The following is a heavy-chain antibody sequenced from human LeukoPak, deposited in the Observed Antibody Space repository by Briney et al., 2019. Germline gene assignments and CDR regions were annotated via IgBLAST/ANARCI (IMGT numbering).Heavy chain of an antibody. Sequence: SLTLSYPASGFTFLHHDMLWLRQPPRKEREWIGRAKNTYQKYKLQYAPHVSGRYTIAREDSKSTLSLQMNSLKSEDTAVYYCARWLSGAPRDWGQGTLVTVSS. CDR2: AKNTYQKYKL. D-gene: IGHD6-19*01. CDR1: GFTFLHHD. CDR3: ARWLSGAPRD. J-gene: IGHJ4*02. V-gene: IGHV3-72*01.